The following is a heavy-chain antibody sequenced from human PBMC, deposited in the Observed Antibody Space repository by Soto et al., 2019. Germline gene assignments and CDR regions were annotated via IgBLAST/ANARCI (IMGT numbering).Heavy chain of an antibody. CDR1: GYTFNSYG. CDR3: ARGGYSGYDFDY. CDR2: ISAYNGNT. Sequence: ASVKVSCKASGYTFNSYGITWVRQAPGQGLEWMGWISAYNGNTNYAQKFQGRVTMTTDTSTSTAYMELRRLRSDDTAVYYCARGGYSGYDFDYWGQGTLVTVSS. J-gene: IGHJ4*02. V-gene: IGHV1-18*01. D-gene: IGHD5-12*01.